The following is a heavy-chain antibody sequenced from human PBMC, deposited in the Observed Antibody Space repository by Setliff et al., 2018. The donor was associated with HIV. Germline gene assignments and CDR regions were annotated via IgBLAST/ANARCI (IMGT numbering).Heavy chain of an antibody. J-gene: IGHJ3*02. Sequence: PSETLSLTCAVSGYSISTAYYWGWIRQPPGKGLEWIGSVYHSGTTYYNPSLKSRVTISVDMSNNQFSLKLSSVTAADTAVYYCAREGTYSGTYWVRRVASFDIWGQGTMVTVSS. V-gene: IGHV4-38-2*02. D-gene: IGHD1-26*01. CDR2: VYHSGTT. CDR1: GYSISTAYY. CDR3: AREGTYSGTYWVRRVASFDI.